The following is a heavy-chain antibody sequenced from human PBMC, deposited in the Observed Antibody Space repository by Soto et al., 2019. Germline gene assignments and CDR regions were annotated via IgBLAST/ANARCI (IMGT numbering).Heavy chain of an antibody. J-gene: IGHJ5*02. Sequence: QVQLVQSGAEVKKPGSSVKVSCKASVGTFSRYTINWVRQAPGQGLEWMGRIIPIAAIANYTQKFQGRVTITVDKSATTAYMELSSLRSDDTAVYYCARGSTIVRGAPSWFDPWGQGTLVTAS. CDR2: IIPIAAIA. V-gene: IGHV1-69*02. D-gene: IGHD3-10*01. CDR1: VGTFSRYT. CDR3: ARGSTIVRGAPSWFDP.